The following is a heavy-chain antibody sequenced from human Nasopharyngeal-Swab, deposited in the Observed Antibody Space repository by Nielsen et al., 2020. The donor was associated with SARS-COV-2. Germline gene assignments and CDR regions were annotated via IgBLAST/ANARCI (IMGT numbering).Heavy chain of an antibody. D-gene: IGHD6-13*01. J-gene: IGHJ4*02. CDR2: INHSGST. Sequence: SETLSLTCAVYGGSFSGYYWSWIRQPPGKGLEWIGEINHSGSTNYNPSLKSRVTISVDTSKNQFSLKLSSVTAAGTAVYYCARGRRGSSWYFFYFDYWGQGTLVTVSS. CDR1: GGSFSGYY. CDR3: ARGRRGSSWYFFYFDY. V-gene: IGHV4-34*01.